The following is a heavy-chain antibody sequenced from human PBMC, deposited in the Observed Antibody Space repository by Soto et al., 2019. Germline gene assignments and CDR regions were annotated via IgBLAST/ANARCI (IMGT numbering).Heavy chain of an antibody. D-gene: IGHD3-3*01. V-gene: IGHV3-33*01. J-gene: IGHJ6*02. CDR3: ARGFGSYYYGMDV. CDR1: GFTFTSYG. CDR2: IWSDGSNK. Sequence: PGGSLRLSCAASGFTFTSYGMHWVRQAPGKTLDGVAVIWSDGSNKYYADSVKGRFTISRDNSKNTLYLQMDSLRVEDTAVYYCARGFGSYYYGMDVWGQGTTVTVAS.